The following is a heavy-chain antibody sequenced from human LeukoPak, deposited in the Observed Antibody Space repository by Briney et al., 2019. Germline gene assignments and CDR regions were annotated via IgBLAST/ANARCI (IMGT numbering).Heavy chain of an antibody. J-gene: IGHJ3*02. CDR2: IKQDGSEK. CDR1: GFTFSSYW. V-gene: IGHV3-7*01. Sequence: GGSLRLSCAASGFTFSSYWMSWVRQVPGKGLEWGANIKQDGSEKFYVDSVKGRFTISRDNAKNSLFLLMNTLRAEDTAIYYCATFSRQQLLVDAFDIWGQGTMVTVSS. D-gene: IGHD6-13*01. CDR3: ATFSRQQLLVDAFDI.